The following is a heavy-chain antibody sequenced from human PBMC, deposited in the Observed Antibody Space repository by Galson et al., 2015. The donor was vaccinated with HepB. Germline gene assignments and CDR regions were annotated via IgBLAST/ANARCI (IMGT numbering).Heavy chain of an antibody. J-gene: IGHJ4*02. CDR2: ISAYNGNT. D-gene: IGHD3-22*01. V-gene: IGHV1-18*04. CDR3: ARLKTFYDSSGYYPEAVLDY. Sequence: SVKVSCKASGYTFTSYGISWVRQAPGQGLEWMGWISAYNGNTNYAQKLQGRVTMTTDTSTSTAYMELRSLRSDDTAVYYCARLKTFYDSSGYYPEAVLDYWGQGTLVTVSS. CDR1: GYTFTSYG.